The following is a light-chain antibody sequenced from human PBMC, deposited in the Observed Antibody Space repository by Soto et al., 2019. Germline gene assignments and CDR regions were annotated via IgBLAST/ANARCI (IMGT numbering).Light chain of an antibody. CDR1: SSDVGAYNF. CDR2: NVY. J-gene: IGLJ1*01. CDR3: SAYTVSRTYV. Sequence: SVRTQAASVSGSPGQSISISCKGTSSDVGAYNFVSWHQQHPGKAPKLMIYNVYDRPSGISYRFSGSKSGNTASLTISGLQGEDEADYYCSAYTVSRTYVFGTGTKVTVL. V-gene: IGLV2-14*03.